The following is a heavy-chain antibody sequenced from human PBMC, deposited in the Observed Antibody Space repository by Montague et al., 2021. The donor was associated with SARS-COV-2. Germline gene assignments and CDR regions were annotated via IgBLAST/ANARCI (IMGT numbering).Heavy chain of an antibody. Sequence: SLRLSCAASGFTFSSYEMNWVRQAPGKGLEWVSYISSSGSTLYYSYSXXVLFTISRDNAKNSLYLQMNSLRAEDTAVYYCARDLPLIIMVRGVTFGYYGMDVWGQGTTVTVSS. D-gene: IGHD3-10*01. J-gene: IGHJ6*02. V-gene: IGHV3-48*03. CDR2: ISSSGSTL. CDR1: GFTFSSYE. CDR3: ARDLPLIIMVRGVTFGYYGMDV.